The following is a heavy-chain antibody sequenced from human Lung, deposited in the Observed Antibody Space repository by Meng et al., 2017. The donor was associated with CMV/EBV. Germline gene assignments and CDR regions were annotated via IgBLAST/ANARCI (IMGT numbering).Heavy chain of an antibody. V-gene: IGHV4-4*03. J-gene: IGHJ4*02. Sequence: VQLQESGPGLVKPPGTLCLACAESGGSSSSSNWWSWVRQPPGKGLEWIGEIYHSGSTTYNPSLKSRVTISVDKSKNQFSLKLSSVTAADTAVYYCASFPPPGKQWLVTDYWGQGTLVTVSS. CDR3: ASFPPPGKQWLVTDY. CDR1: GGSSSSSNW. CDR2: IYHSGST. D-gene: IGHD6-19*01.